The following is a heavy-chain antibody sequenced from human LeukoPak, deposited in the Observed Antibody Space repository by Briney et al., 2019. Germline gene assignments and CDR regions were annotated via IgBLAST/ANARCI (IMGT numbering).Heavy chain of an antibody. CDR2: IRTDGSEK. V-gene: IGHV3-7*01. CDR1: GFTFSNYW. Sequence: GGSLRLSCEASGFTFSNYWMSWVRQAPGKGLEWVANIRTDGSEKYYVDSVKGRFTISRDNAKNSLYLQMNSLRAEDTAVYYCARAYMVRARGPFDYWGQGTLVTVSS. CDR3: ARAYMVRARGPFDY. D-gene: IGHD3-10*01. J-gene: IGHJ4*02.